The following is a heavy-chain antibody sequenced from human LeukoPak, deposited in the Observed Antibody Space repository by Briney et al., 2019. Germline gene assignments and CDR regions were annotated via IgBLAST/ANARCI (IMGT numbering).Heavy chain of an antibody. D-gene: IGHD3-22*01. V-gene: IGHV4-59*01. Sequence: SETLSLTCTVSGGSISSYYWSWIRQPPGKGLEWIGYICYSGSTNYNPSLKSRVTISVDTSKNQFSLKLSSVTAADTAVYYCAGGTDYCDSSGYSWGQGTLVTVSS. CDR2: ICYSGST. CDR1: GGSISSYY. CDR3: AGGTDYCDSSGYS. J-gene: IGHJ5*02.